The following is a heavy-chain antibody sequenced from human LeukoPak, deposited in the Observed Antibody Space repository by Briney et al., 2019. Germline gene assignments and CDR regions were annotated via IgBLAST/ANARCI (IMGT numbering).Heavy chain of an antibody. CDR3: ARDSLYDDNGYYHYFDY. J-gene: IGHJ4*02. Sequence: GRSLRLSCAASGFSFSTYGMPWVRQAPGKGLEWVAMIWYDASGQHYADSVKGRFTISRDTSKNTLYLQMNSLRAEDTAVYFCARDSLYDDNGYYHYFDYWGQGTLVTVSS. V-gene: IGHV3-33*01. CDR1: GFSFSTYG. D-gene: IGHD3-22*01. CDR2: IWYDASGQ.